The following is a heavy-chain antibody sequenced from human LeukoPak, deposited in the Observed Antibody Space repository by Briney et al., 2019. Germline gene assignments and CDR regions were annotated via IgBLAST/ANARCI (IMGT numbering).Heavy chain of an antibody. D-gene: IGHD1-14*01. J-gene: IGHJ4*02. CDR2: IYYSGST. CDR3: ARDDNTGGFDY. V-gene: IGHV4-61*01. CDR1: GGSVSSGNYY. Sequence: SETLSLTCTVSGGSVSSGNYYWSWIRQPPGKGLEWIGYIYYSGSTNYNPSLKSRVTISVDTSKNQFSLKLSSVTAADTAVYYCARDDNTGGFDYWGQGTLVTVSS.